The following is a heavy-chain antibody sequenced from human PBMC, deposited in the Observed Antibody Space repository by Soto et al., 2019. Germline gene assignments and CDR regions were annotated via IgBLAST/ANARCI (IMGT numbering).Heavy chain of an antibody. CDR3: ARDGGARPYNWFDA. Sequence: SVKVSCKASGGTFSSYAISWVRQAPGQGLEWMGGIIPIFGTANYAQKFQGRVTITADKSTSTAYMELSSLRSEDTAVYYCARDGGARPYNWFDAWGQGTLVTVSS. J-gene: IGHJ5*02. CDR1: GGTFSSYA. CDR2: IIPIFGTA. V-gene: IGHV1-69*06. D-gene: IGHD6-6*01.